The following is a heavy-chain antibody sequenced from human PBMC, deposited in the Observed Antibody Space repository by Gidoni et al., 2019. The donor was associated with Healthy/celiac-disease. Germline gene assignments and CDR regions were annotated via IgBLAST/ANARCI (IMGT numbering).Heavy chain of an antibody. CDR3: ARDRIRIAARPVVPFDI. CDR1: GYTFTSYG. V-gene: IGHV1-18*01. J-gene: IGHJ3*02. Sequence: QVQLVQSGAAMKKPGASVKVSCKASGYTFTSYGISWVRQAPGQGLEWMGWISAYNGNTNYAQKLQGRVTRTTDTSTSTAYRELRSLRSDDTAVYYCARDRIRIAARPVVPFDIWGQGTMVTVSS. D-gene: IGHD6-6*01. CDR2: ISAYNGNT.